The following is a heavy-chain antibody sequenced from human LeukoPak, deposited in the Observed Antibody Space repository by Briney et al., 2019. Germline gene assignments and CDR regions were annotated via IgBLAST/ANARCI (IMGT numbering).Heavy chain of an antibody. Sequence: GASVKVSCKASGYTFTSYAMNWVRQAPGQGLEWMGWINTNTGNPTYAQGFTGRFVFSLDTSVSTAYYCARVRWLQYDYDAFDFWGQGTVVSVSS. D-gene: IGHD5-24*01. V-gene: IGHV7-4-1*01. CDR3: F. CDR2: INTNTGNP. J-gene: IGHJ3*01. CDR1: GYTFTSYA.